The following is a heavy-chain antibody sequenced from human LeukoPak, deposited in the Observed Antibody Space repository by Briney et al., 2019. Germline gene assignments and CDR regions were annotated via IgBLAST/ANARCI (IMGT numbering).Heavy chain of an antibody. CDR1: GFTFGSYW. D-gene: IGHD3-10*01. CDR2: IKKDGSEK. CDR3: ARVGDYYGSIGSDY. J-gene: IGHJ4*02. V-gene: IGHV3-7*01. Sequence: GGSLRLSCAASGFTFGSYWMTWVRQAPGKGLEWVANIKKDGSEKFYVDSVKGRFTISRDNPKNSLYLQMNSLRAEDTAVYYCARVGDYYGSIGSDYWGQGTLVTVSS.